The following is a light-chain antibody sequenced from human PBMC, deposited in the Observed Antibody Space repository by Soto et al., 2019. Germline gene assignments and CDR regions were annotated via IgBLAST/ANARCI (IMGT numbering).Light chain of an antibody. V-gene: IGKV1-5*03. CDR2: KAS. CDR1: QSISIW. J-gene: IGKJ1*01. CDR3: QQYNRYWT. Sequence: DIQMTQSPSTLSASVGDRVTITCRASQSISIWLAWYQHKPGKAPKLLIYKASSLESGVPSRFSGSGSGTDFTLTISSLQPDDFATYYCQQYNRYWTFGQGTKVEIK.